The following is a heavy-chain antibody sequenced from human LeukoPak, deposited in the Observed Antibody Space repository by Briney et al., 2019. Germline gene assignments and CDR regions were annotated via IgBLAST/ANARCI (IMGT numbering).Heavy chain of an antibody. CDR3: ASASRGDYVWDAFDI. Sequence: PSETLSLTCTVSGGSISSGSYYWSWIRQPAGKGLEWIGRIYTSGSTNYNPSLKSRVTISVDTSKNQFSLKLSSVTAADTAVYYCASASRGDYVWDAFDIWGQGTMVTVSS. CDR2: IYTSGST. J-gene: IGHJ3*02. D-gene: IGHD4-17*01. CDR1: GGSISSGSYY. V-gene: IGHV4-61*02.